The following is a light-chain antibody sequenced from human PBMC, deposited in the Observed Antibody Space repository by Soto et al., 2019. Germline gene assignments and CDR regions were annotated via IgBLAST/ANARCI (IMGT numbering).Light chain of an antibody. CDR1: QSVRSNS. J-gene: IGKJ2*01. CDR2: AAS. V-gene: IGKV3-20*01. CDR3: QQYGNSPPIYT. Sequence: EIVLTQSHGTRSLSPRERATLSCRASQSVRSNSLVWYQQKPGQAPRLLIYAASSRATGIPDRFRGSGSGTDFTLTVSRLAPEDFAVYFCQQYGNSPPIYTFGQGTKLETK.